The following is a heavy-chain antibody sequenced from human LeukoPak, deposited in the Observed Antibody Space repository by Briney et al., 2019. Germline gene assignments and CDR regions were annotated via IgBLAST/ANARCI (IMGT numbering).Heavy chain of an antibody. J-gene: IGHJ4*02. CDR1: GFTFSDYY. Sequence: PGGSLRLSCAASGFTFSDYYMGWIRQAPGKGLEWVSYISSSGSTIYYADSVKGRFTISRDNAKNSLYLQMNSLRAEDTAVYYCARTIAARVYYFDYWGQGTLVTVSS. CDR3: ARTIAARVYYFDY. D-gene: IGHD6-6*01. CDR2: ISSSGSTI. V-gene: IGHV3-11*04.